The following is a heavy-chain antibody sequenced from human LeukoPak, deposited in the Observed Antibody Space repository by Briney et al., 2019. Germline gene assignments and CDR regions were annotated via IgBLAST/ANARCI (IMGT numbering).Heavy chain of an antibody. CDR3: ARDVGWGGFDY. CDR1: GFTFSSYS. V-gene: IGHV3-48*04. D-gene: IGHD3-16*01. J-gene: IGHJ4*02. CDR2: ISSSGSTI. Sequence: PGGSLRLSCAASGFTFSSYSMNWVRQAPGKGLEWVSYISSSGSTIYYADSVKGRFTISRDNAKNSLYLQMNSLRAEDTAVYYCARDVGWGGFDYWGQGTLVTVSS.